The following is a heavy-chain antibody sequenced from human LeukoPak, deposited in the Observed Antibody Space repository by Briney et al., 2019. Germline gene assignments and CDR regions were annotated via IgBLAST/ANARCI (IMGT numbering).Heavy chain of an antibody. CDR3: VRGGTGNGNYFDF. Sequence: GGSLRLSCAASGFSFSSYSMNWVRQAPGKGLEWLSYIDDRGSPIKYADSVKGRFTISRDNAKNSLSLQMNGLRGEDTAVYYCVRGGTGNGNYFDFWGQGTLVTVSP. D-gene: IGHD1-1*01. J-gene: IGHJ4*02. V-gene: IGHV3-48*01. CDR1: GFSFSSYS. CDR2: IDDRGSPI.